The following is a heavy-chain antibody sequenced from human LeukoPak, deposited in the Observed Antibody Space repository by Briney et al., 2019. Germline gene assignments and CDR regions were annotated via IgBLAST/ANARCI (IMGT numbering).Heavy chain of an antibody. Sequence: GRSLRLSCAASGFTFSSYGMHWVRQAPGKGLEWVAVIWYDGSNKYYADSVKGRFTISRDNSKNTLYLQMNSLRAEDTAVYYCARDRGFYRYGSGSYYANYGMDVWGQGTTVTVPS. J-gene: IGHJ6*02. CDR3: ARDRGFYRYGSGSYYANYGMDV. CDR1: GFTFSSYG. V-gene: IGHV3-33*01. D-gene: IGHD3-10*01. CDR2: IWYDGSNK.